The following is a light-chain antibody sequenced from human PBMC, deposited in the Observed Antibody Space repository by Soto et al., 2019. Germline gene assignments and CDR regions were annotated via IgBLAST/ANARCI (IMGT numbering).Light chain of an antibody. J-gene: IGLJ1*01. Sequence: QSALTQPRSVSGSPGQSVTISCTGISSGYNFVSWYQQHPGKAPKVLIYDVSKRPSGVPDRFSGSKSGNTASLTISGLQAEDEADYYCFSYVGSYTFVFGIGTKVTVL. V-gene: IGLV2-11*01. CDR2: DVS. CDR3: FSYVGSYTFV. CDR1: SSGYNF.